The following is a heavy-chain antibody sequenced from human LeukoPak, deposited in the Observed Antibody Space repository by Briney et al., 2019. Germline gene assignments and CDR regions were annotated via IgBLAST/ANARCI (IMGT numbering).Heavy chain of an antibody. CDR2: IYHSGST. V-gene: IGHV4-38-2*01. CDR1: GYSISSGYY. J-gene: IGHJ4*02. D-gene: IGHD6-19*01. Sequence: SETLSLTCAVSGYSISSGYYWGWIRQPPGKGLEWIGSIYHSGSTYYNPSLKSRVTISVDTSKNQFSLKLSSVTAADTAVYYCAGAVAGYYFDYWGQGILVTVSS. CDR3: AGAVAGYYFDY.